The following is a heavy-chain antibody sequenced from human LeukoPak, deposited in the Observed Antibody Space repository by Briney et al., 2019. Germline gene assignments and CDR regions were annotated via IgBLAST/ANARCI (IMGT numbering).Heavy chain of an antibody. CDR3: ARGWAYMDV. CDR2: INTSGNI. Sequence: SETLSLTCTVSGGSISGDYWSWIRQPAGKGLEWIGRINTSGNINYNPSLKSRVTMSLEKSKNQFSLNLRSVTAADTAVYYCARGWAYMDVWGKGTTVTVSS. J-gene: IGHJ6*03. D-gene: IGHD1-26*01. CDR1: GGSISGDY. V-gene: IGHV4-4*07.